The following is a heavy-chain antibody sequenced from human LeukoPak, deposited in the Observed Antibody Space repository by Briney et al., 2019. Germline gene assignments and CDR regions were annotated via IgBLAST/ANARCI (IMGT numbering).Heavy chain of an antibody. V-gene: IGHV3-23*01. CDR1: GFSFSSYW. CDR2: ISGSGGST. J-gene: IGHJ5*02. Sequence: GGSLRLSCAASGFSFSSYWMSWVRQAPGKGLEWVSAISGSGGSTYYADSVKGRFTISRDNSKNTLYLQMNSLRAEDTAVYYCAKDKLSGSYSYPPYNWFDPWGQGTLVTVSS. CDR3: AKDKLSGSYSYPPYNWFDP. D-gene: IGHD1-26*01.